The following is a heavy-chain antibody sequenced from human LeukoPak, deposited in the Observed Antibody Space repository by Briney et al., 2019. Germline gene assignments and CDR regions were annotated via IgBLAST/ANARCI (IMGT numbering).Heavy chain of an antibody. Sequence: SETLSLTCTVSGCSISSSSYYWVWIRQPPGKALEGIGNIYYSGSTYYNPSLKSRVTISVDTSKNQFSLKLSSVTAADTAVYYWASHGGYCSGGSCYAIDYWGQGTLVTVSS. J-gene: IGHJ4*02. CDR1: GCSISSSSYY. V-gene: IGHV4-39*01. CDR3: ASHGGYCSGGSCYAIDY. D-gene: IGHD2-15*01. CDR2: IYYSGST.